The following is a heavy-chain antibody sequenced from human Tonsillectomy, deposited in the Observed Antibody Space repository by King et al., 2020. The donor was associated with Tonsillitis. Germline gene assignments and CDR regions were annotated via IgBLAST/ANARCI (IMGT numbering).Heavy chain of an antibody. CDR1: GGTFSSYA. Sequence: EQLVQSGAEVKKPGSSVKVSCKASGGTFSSYAISWVRQAPGQGLEWMGGTIPIFGTANYAQKFQGRVTITADESTSTAFMVLSSLRCEDTAVYYCARDCSADNGGYSKMYYFDYWGQGTLVTVSS. CDR2: TIPIFGTA. D-gene: IGHD3-22*01. CDR3: ARDCSADNGGYSKMYYFDY. V-gene: IGHV1-69*01. J-gene: IGHJ4*02.